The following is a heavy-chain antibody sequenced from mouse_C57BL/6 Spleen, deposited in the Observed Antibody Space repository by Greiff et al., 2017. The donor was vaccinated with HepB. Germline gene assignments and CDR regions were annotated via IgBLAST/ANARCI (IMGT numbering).Heavy chain of an antibody. CDR1: GFTFSSYT. CDR2: ISGGGGNT. D-gene: IGHD2-4*01. V-gene: IGHV5-9*01. J-gene: IGHJ4*01. Sequence: EVQVVESGGGLVKPGGSLKLSCAASGFTFSSYTMSWVRQTPEKRLEWVATISGGGGNTYYPDSVKGRFTISRDNAKNTLYLQMSSLRSEDTALYYCARQGDYDNYAMDYWGQGTSVTVSS. CDR3: ARQGDYDNYAMDY.